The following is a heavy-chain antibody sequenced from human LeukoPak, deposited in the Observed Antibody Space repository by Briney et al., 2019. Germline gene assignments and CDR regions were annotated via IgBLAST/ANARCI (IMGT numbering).Heavy chain of an antibody. V-gene: IGHV4-38-2*01. CDR1: GYSISSGYY. Sequence: SETLSLACAVSGYSISSGYYWGWIRQPPGKGLEWIGSIYHSGSTYHNPSLKSRVTISVDTSKNQFSLKLSSVTAADTAVYYCARGSTSCCYGNWFDPWGQGTLVTVSS. CDR3: ARGSTSCCYGNWFDP. D-gene: IGHD2-2*01. CDR2: IYHSGST. J-gene: IGHJ5*02.